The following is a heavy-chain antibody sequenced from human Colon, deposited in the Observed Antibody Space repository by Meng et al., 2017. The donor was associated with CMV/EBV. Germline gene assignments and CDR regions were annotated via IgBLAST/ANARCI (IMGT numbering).Heavy chain of an antibody. CDR1: GYSFTDYY. J-gene: IGHJ6*02. CDR3: ARDGHFLPGVREYYGMDV. D-gene: IGHD3-10*01. V-gene: IGHV1-2*02. Sequence: ASVKVSCKASGYSFTDYYLHWVRQAPGQGLEWMGWINPNGGGTDYAQKFQDRVTLTRDTSVNTAYLEVRRLTSDDTAVYYCARDGHFLPGVREYYGMDVWGQGTTVTVSS. CDR2: INPNGGGT.